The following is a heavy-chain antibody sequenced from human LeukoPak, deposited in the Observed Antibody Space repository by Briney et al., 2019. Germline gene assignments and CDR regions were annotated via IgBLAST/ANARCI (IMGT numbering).Heavy chain of an antibody. D-gene: IGHD6-19*01. Sequence: PGGSLRLSCAASGFTFSSYGMHWVRQAPGKGLEWVAFIRYDGSNKYYADSVKGRFTISRDNSKNTLYLQMNSLRAEDTAVYYCAKDRVYSSGWYGAEYFQHWGQGTLVTVSS. J-gene: IGHJ1*01. CDR2: IRYDGSNK. CDR1: GFTFSSYG. V-gene: IGHV3-30*02. CDR3: AKDRVYSSGWYGAEYFQH.